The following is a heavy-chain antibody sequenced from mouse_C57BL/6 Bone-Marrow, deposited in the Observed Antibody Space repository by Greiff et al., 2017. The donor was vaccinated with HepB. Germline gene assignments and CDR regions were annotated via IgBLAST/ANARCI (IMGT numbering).Heavy chain of an antibody. Sequence: DVKLVESGGGLVQPGGSLKLSCAASGFTFSDYYMYWVRQTPEKRLEWVAYISNGGGSTYYPDTVKGRFTISRDNAKNTLYLQMSRLKSEDTAMYYCARYNYGSSWYFDVWGTGTTVTVSS. V-gene: IGHV5-12*01. CDR1: GFTFSDYY. CDR2: ISNGGGST. J-gene: IGHJ1*03. D-gene: IGHD1-1*01. CDR3: ARYNYGSSWYFDV.